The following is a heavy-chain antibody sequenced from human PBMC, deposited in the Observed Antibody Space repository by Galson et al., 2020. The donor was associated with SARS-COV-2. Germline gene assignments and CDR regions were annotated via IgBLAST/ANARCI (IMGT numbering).Heavy chain of an antibody. D-gene: IGHD5-18*01. CDR2: INSDGSST. V-gene: IGHV3-74*01. J-gene: IGHJ4*02. Sequence: GESLKISCAASGFTFSSSWMHWVRQAPGKGLVWVSRINSDGSSTSYADSVKGRFTISRDNSKNTLYLQMNSLRAEDTAVYYCAIIRGGGYSYGPFDYWGQGTLVTVSS. CDR3: AIIRGGGYSYGPFDY. CDR1: GFTFSSSW.